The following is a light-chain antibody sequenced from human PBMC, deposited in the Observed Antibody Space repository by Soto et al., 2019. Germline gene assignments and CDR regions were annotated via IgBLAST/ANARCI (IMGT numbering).Light chain of an antibody. J-gene: IGKJ5*01. Sequence: EIVLTQSPGTLSLSPGERATLSCRASQSVSSSYLAWYQQKPGQAPRLLIYDASNRATGIPARFSGSGSGTDFTLTISSLEPEDFAVYYCQQRSTWPQITFGQGTRLEIK. CDR2: DAS. CDR1: QSVSSSY. V-gene: IGKV3D-20*02. CDR3: QQRSTWPQIT.